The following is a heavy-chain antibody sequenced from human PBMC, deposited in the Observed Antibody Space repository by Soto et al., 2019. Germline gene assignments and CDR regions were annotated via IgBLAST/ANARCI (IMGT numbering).Heavy chain of an antibody. V-gene: IGHV3-74*01. CDR2: IKGDASST. Sequence: EVQLVESGGGLVQPGGSLRISCAASGFTFSSYWMHWVRQAPGKGLVWVSRIKGDASSTNYADLVKGRFIISRDSAENTLYLQMNSLRAEDTAVYYCARGLPGYYGADVWGQGTKVTVSS. CDR1: GFTFSSYW. D-gene: IGHD5-18*01. J-gene: IGHJ6*02. CDR3: ARGLPGYYGADV.